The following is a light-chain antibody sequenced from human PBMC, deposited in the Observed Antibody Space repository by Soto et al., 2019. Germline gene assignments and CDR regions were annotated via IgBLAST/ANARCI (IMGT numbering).Light chain of an antibody. Sequence: EIVLTQSPGTLSLSPGERATLSCRASQSVSSNSLAWYQQNPGQAPRLLIYGASSRATGIPDRFSGSGSGTDFTLTISRLEPEDFAVYYCHQFESSPFTFGPGTKVDIK. J-gene: IGKJ3*01. CDR1: QSVSSNS. CDR2: GAS. V-gene: IGKV3-20*01. CDR3: HQFESSPFT.